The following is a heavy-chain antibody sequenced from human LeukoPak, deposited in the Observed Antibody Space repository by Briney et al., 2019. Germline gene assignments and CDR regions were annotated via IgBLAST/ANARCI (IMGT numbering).Heavy chain of an antibody. J-gene: IGHJ4*02. CDR3: ARGGVTTIAQYDY. V-gene: IGHV4-59*01. Sequence: SETLSLTCTVSGGSISSYYWSWIRQPPGEGLEWIGYIYATGSTNYNPSLKSRVTVSLDTSKNHFSLKLSSVTAADTAVYFCARGGVTTIAQYDYWGQGILVTVSS. CDR2: IYATGST. D-gene: IGHD5-12*01. CDR1: GGSISSYY.